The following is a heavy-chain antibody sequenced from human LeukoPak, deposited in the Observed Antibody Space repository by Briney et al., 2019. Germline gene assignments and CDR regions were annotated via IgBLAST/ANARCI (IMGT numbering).Heavy chain of an antibody. V-gene: IGHV1-8*03. D-gene: IGHD3-10*01. CDR1: GYTFTSYD. CDR2: MNPNSGNT. Sequence: SVKVSCKASGYTFTSYDINWVRQATGQGLEWMGWMNPNSGNTGYAQKFQGRVTITRNTSISTAYMELSSLRSEDTAVYYCASRRYGSGSYYNGYEYWGQGTLVTVSA. CDR3: ASRRYGSGSYYNGYEY. J-gene: IGHJ4*02.